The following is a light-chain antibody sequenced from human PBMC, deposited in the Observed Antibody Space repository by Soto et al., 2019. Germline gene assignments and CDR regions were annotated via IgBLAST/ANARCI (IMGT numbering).Light chain of an antibody. V-gene: IGKV3-11*01. Sequence: EIVLTQSPATLSLSPGERATLSCRASQSVGSYLAWYQQKPGQAPRLLIYEASKRATGIPARFSGSGSGTDFTLTISSLESEDFAVYYCQQRSNWPRTFGQGTKVEIK. CDR2: EAS. CDR3: QQRSNWPRT. CDR1: QSVGSY. J-gene: IGKJ1*01.